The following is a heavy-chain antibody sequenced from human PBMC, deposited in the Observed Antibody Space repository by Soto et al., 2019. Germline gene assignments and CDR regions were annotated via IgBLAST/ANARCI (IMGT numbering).Heavy chain of an antibody. CDR2: ISHSGGST. V-gene: IGHV3-64*02. CDR3: ARVFYDNGGYYYDY. J-gene: IGHJ4*02. Sequence: GGSLRLSCAASGFTFSNFAMHWVRQAPGKGLEYVSAISHSGGSTFYEDSVKGRFTVSRDNSKNTLYLQMGSLSAEEMAVYYCARVFYDNGGYYYDYWGQGSLVTVSS. CDR1: GFTFSNFA. D-gene: IGHD3-22*01.